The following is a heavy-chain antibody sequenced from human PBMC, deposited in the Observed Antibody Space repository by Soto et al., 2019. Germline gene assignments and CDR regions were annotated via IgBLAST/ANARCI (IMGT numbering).Heavy chain of an antibody. CDR1: GYTFTSYD. CDR3: ARAGVYNWNSPADYYYYMDV. Sequence: GASVKVSSKASGYTFTSYDINCVRQATGQGLEWMGWMNPNSGNTGYAQKFQGRVTMTRNTSISTAYMELSSLRSEDTAVYYCARAGVYNWNSPADYYYYMDVWGKGTTVTVSS. V-gene: IGHV1-8*01. D-gene: IGHD1-7*01. CDR2: MNPNSGNT. J-gene: IGHJ6*03.